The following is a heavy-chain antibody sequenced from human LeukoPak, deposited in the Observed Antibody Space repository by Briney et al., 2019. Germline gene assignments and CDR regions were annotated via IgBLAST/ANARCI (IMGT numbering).Heavy chain of an antibody. J-gene: IGHJ5*02. V-gene: IGHV4-39*07. CDR2: INHSGST. D-gene: IGHD3-10*01. Sequence: SETLSLTCTVSGGSISSSSYYWGWIRQPPGKGLEWIGEINHSGSTNYNPSLKSRVTISVDTSKNQFSLKLSSVTAADTAVYYCARPSRITMVRGWYWFDPWGQGTLVTVSS. CDR1: GGSISSSSYY. CDR3: ARPSRITMVRGWYWFDP.